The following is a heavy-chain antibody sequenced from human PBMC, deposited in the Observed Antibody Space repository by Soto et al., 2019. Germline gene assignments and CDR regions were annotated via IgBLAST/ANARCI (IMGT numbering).Heavy chain of an antibody. Sequence: GGSLRLSCEASGFTFSNCAMSWVRQAPGKGLEWVSGISGTGRSTFYADSVKDRFTISRDNSKNTVYLQMSSLRAEDTAVYFCAKGNTSGWYFFDYWGQGTLVTVSS. V-gene: IGHV3-23*01. CDR2: ISGTGRST. CDR3: AKGNTSGWYFFDY. CDR1: GFTFSNCA. D-gene: IGHD6-19*01. J-gene: IGHJ4*02.